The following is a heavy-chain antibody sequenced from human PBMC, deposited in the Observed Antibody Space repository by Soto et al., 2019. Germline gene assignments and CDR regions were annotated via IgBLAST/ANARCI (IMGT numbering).Heavy chain of an antibody. V-gene: IGHV3-48*02. Sequence: EVHLVESGGGLVQPGGSLRLSCAASGFTFSSYSLNWVRQAPGKGLQWVSYITSSGTTVYYADSVRGRFTISRDNAKNSLYLQMNCLRDDDTAVYYCARGSSNWAYYFDFWGQGTLVTVS. CDR1: GFTFSSYS. J-gene: IGHJ4*02. D-gene: IGHD6-13*01. CDR2: ITSSGTTV. CDR3: ARGSSNWAYYFDF.